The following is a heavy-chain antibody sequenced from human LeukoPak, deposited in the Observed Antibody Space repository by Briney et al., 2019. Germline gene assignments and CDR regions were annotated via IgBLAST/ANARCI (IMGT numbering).Heavy chain of an antibody. V-gene: IGHV3-48*01. Sequence: GGSLRLSCAASGFTFSSYSMNWVRQAPGKGLEWVSYISSSSSTIYYADSVKGRFTISRDNAKNSLYLQMNSLRAEDTAVYYCEAHYCGGDCYPHRDAFDIWGQGTMVTVSS. D-gene: IGHD2-21*02. CDR2: ISSSSSTI. CDR1: GFTFSSYS. CDR3: EAHYCGGDCYPHRDAFDI. J-gene: IGHJ3*02.